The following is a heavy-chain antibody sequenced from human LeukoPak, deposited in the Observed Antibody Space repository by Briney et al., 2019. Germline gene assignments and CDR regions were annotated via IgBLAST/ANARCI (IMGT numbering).Heavy chain of an antibody. D-gene: IGHD3-3*01. V-gene: IGHV3-23*01. CDR2: ISSTVINT. CDR1: GFTFSNYA. CDR3: AKGTVRFLEWSQRRYFDY. J-gene: IGHJ4*02. Sequence: GGSLRLSCAASGFTFSNYAMTWVRQAPGKGLEWVSSISSTVINTYNADSVKGRFTISRDNSKSTLYLQMNSLRADDTAIYYCAKGTVRFLEWSQRRYFDYWGQGILVTVSS.